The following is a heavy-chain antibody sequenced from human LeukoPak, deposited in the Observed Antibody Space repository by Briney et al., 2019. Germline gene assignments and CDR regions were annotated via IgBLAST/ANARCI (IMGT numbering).Heavy chain of an antibody. CDR3: ARAGRFDP. V-gene: IGHV4/OR15-8*02. D-gene: IGHD1-14*01. Sequence: SETLSLTCAVSVGSISSGNWWSWVRQSPGKGLEWIGEIYHNGTPNYSPSLKSRVTISTDTFKNHFSLRLTSVTAADTAVYYCARAGRFDPWGQGTLVTVSS. J-gene: IGHJ5*02. CDR2: IYHNGTP. CDR1: VGSISSGNW.